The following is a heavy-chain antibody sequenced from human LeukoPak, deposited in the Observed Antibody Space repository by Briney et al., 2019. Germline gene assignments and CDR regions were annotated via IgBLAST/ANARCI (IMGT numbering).Heavy chain of an antibody. CDR1: RGSISSPNYY. CDR2: IYYSGST. J-gene: IGHJ4*02. CDR3: ARHRVTAMRGFDY. V-gene: IGHV4-39*07. Sequence: SETLSLTCSVSRGSISSPNYYWGWIRQPPGKGLEWIGSIYYSGSTYYNPSLKSRVTISVDTSKNQFSLKLSSVTAADTAVYYCARHRVTAMRGFDYWGQGTLVTVSS. D-gene: IGHD2-21*02.